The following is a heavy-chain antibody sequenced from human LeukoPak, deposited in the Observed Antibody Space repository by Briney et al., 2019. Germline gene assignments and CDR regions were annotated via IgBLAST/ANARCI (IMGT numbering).Heavy chain of an antibody. CDR3: AKPRWELSPPDDY. Sequence: GGSLRLSCAASGFTNSSYAMSWVRQASGKGLEWVSAISGSGGSTYYADSVKGRFTISRDNSKNTLYLQMNSLRAEDTAVYYCAKPRWELSPPDDYWGQGTLVTVSS. CDR2: ISGSGGST. CDR1: GFTNSSYA. J-gene: IGHJ4*02. V-gene: IGHV3-23*01. D-gene: IGHD1-26*01.